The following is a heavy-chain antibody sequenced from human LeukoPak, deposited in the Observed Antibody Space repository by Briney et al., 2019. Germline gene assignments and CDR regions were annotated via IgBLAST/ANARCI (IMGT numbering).Heavy chain of an antibody. CDR3: ARDLLDEYGEGNWFDP. Sequence: SETLSLTCTVSGGSISSGGYYSRWIRQHPGNCLEWIGYIYYSVSTYSNPSLKSRVTISVNTSKNKFSLKLSSVTAADTAVYYCARDLLDEYGEGNWFDPWGQGTLVTVSS. CDR1: GGSISSGGYY. CDR2: IYYSVST. J-gene: IGHJ5*02. D-gene: IGHD4-17*01. V-gene: IGHV4-31*02.